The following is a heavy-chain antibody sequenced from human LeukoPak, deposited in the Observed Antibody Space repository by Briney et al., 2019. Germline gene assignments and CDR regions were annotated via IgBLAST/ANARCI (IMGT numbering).Heavy chain of an antibody. Sequence: PGRSLGLSCASSGFTFSSYGMHWVRQAPGKGLEWVAVISYDGSNKYYADSVKGRFTISRDNSKNTLYLQMNSLRAEDTAVYYCAKDRGGIGYSSSWYEFDYWGQGTLVTVSS. D-gene: IGHD6-13*01. CDR3: AKDRGGIGYSSSWYEFDY. J-gene: IGHJ4*02. V-gene: IGHV3-30*18. CDR1: GFTFSSYG. CDR2: ISYDGSNK.